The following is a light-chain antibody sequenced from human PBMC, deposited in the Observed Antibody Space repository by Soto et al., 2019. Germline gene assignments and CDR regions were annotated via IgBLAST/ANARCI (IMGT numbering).Light chain of an antibody. Sequence: QSALTQPASVSGSPGQSITISCTGTSSDVGGYNYVSWYQQHPGKAPKLMIYDVNNRPSGVSNRFSGSKSGNTASLTISGLQAEDEGDYYCSSYPSSNPLVVFGGGTKLTVL. J-gene: IGLJ2*01. CDR1: SSDVGGYNY. CDR2: DVN. CDR3: SSYPSSNPLVV. V-gene: IGLV2-14*03.